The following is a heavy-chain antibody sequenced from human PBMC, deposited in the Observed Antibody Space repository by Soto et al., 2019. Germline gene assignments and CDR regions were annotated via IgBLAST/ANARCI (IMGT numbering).Heavy chain of an antibody. CDR2: INHSGST. V-gene: IGHV4-34*01. Sequence: PSETLSLTCAVYGGSFSGYSWTWIRQSPGKGLEWIGQINHSGSTTYNPSLKSRVTISLATSNNQFSLDLSSVTAADTAVYYCARGLFSENYYSGGWYYFDYWGQGTLVTVSS. CDR3: ARGLFSENYYSGGWYYFDY. J-gene: IGHJ4*02. D-gene: IGHD1-26*01. CDR1: GGSFSGYS.